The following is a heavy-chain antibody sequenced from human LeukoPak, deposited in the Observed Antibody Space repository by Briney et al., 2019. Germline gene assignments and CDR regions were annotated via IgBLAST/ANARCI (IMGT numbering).Heavy chain of an antibody. V-gene: IGHV4-59*01. Sequence: SETLSLTCTVSGGSISSYYWSWIRQPPGKGLEWIGYIYYSGSTNYNPSLKSRVTISVDTSKNQFSLKPSSVTAADTAVYYCARDRPHPGGWFDPWGQGTLVTVSS. CDR3: ARDRPHPGGWFDP. CDR2: IYYSGST. CDR1: GGSISSYY. J-gene: IGHJ5*02. D-gene: IGHD3-16*01.